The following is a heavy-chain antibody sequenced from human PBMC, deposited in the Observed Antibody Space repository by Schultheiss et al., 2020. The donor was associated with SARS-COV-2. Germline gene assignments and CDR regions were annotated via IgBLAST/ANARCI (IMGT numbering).Heavy chain of an antibody. D-gene: IGHD4-23*01. Sequence: GGSLRLSFAASGFTFDDYAMHWVRQAPGKGLEWVSGISWNSGSIGYADSVKGRFTISRDNAKNSLYLQMNSLRAEDTALYYCARDTRWPYDYWGQGTLVTVSS. CDR3: ARDTRWPYDY. J-gene: IGHJ4*02. CDR1: GFTFDDYA. CDR2: ISWNSGSI. V-gene: IGHV3-9*01.